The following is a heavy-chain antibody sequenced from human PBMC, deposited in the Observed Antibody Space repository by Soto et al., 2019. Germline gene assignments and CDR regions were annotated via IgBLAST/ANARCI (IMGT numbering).Heavy chain of an antibody. Sequence: VQLVESGGVLGKPGGSLRLSCAASGFTFIDYYMSWIRQAPGKVLEWASYISSSGSTIYYADSVKGRFTISRDNAKNPMYLQMNSLRAEDTAVYYCARTMVRGVMTLQHYYYMDVWGKGTTVTVSS. D-gene: IGHD3-10*01. CDR3: ARTMVRGVMTLQHYYYMDV. V-gene: IGHV3-11*01. CDR1: GFTFIDYY. CDR2: ISSSGSTI. J-gene: IGHJ6*03.